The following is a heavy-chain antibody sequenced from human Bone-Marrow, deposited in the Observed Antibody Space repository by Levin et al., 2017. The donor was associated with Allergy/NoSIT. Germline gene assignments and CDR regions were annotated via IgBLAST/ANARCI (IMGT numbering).Heavy chain of an antibody. CDR3: ARDVGSGYPGIDF. CDR1: GYTFSNYG. V-gene: IGHV1-18*01. Sequence: ASVKVSCKTSGYTFSNYGFSWVRQAPGQGLEWMGWISAYSGNTNYAQKFQGRVTTTTDTSTSTVYMELRSMRSDDTAVYYCARDVGSGYPGIDFWGQGTLVTVSS. J-gene: IGHJ4*02. D-gene: IGHD5-12*01. CDR2: ISAYSGNT.